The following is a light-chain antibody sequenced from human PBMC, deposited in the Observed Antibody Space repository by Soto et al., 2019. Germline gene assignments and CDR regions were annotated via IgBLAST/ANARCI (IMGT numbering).Light chain of an antibody. CDR3: SSYTSSSTPRV. Sequence: QSVLTQPASVSGSPGQSITISCTGTSSDVGGYNYVSWYQQHPGKAPKLMIYEVSNRPSGVSNRFSGSKSGNTASPTISGLQAEDEADYYCSSYTSSSTPRVFGGGTKVTVL. V-gene: IGLV2-14*01. J-gene: IGLJ2*01. CDR2: EVS. CDR1: SSDVGGYNY.